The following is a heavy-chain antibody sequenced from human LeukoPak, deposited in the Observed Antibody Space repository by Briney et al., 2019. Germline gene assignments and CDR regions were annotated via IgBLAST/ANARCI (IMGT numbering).Heavy chain of an antibody. CDR2: ISGSGGST. CDR3: AKYSHDSSGSYDY. CDR1: GFTFSIYG. Sequence: GGTLRLSCAASGFTFSIYGMSWVRQAPGKGLEWVSAISGSGGSTYYADSVKGRFTISRDNSKNTLYLQMNSLRAEDTAVYYCAKYSHDSSGSYDYWGQGTLVTVSS. D-gene: IGHD3-22*01. V-gene: IGHV3-23*01. J-gene: IGHJ4*02.